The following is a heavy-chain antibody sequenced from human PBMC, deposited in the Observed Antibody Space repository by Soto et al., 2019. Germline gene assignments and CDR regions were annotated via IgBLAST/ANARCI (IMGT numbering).Heavy chain of an antibody. J-gene: IGHJ4*02. CDR1: GFAFNNYA. D-gene: IGHD1-26*01. V-gene: IGHV3-23*01. CDR2: IDRTGGAT. Sequence: GGSLRLSCVASGFAFNNYAMSWVRQAPGKGLEWVSTIDRTGGATHYADSVKGRFTISRGNSKDTLFLHMNILGVEDAAKYYCAAPVGDGGTLFEFWGQGTPVTSPQ. CDR3: AAPVGDGGTLFEF.